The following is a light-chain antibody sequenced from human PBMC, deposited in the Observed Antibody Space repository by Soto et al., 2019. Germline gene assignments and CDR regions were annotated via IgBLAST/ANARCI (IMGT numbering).Light chain of an antibody. CDR2: AAS. V-gene: IGKV1-6*01. Sequence: TQMTQSPLSLSASVGEKIIITCRASRDVGSDVSWYQQKPGQAPKLVIYAASNLYTGVPSRFSGRRSGTDFTLTISSLQPEDFASYYCLQDYGDSWTFGQGTKVEIE. J-gene: IGKJ1*01. CDR1: RDVGSD. CDR3: LQDYGDSWT.